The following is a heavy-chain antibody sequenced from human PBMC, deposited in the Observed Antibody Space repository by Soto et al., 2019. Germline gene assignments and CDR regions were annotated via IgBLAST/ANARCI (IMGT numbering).Heavy chain of an antibody. CDR1: GFTFGSYA. CDR3: AKDAVAGDGLWLMDH. J-gene: IGHJ4*02. CDR2: LYGNSGGI. V-gene: IGHV3-23*01. Sequence: EVQLLESGGGLVQPGGSLTLSCAASGFTFGSYAMTWVHQAPGKGLESVAGLYGNSGGIQYADSVRGRFTIFRDNSNNIVFLHMRSLRVEDTAVYFCAKDAVAGDGLWLMDHWGQGTLVTVSS. D-gene: IGHD2-21*02.